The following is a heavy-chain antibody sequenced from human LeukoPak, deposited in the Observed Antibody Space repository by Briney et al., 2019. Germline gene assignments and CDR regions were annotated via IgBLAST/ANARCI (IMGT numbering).Heavy chain of an antibody. V-gene: IGHV3-7*01. Sequence: GGFLRLSCAASGFTFSSYWMSWVRQAPGKGLEWVANIKEDGSEKFYVDSLKGRFTIFRDNAENSLYLLMNSLRADDTAVYYCARDKIVGATIFDYWGQGTLVTVSS. CDR1: GFTFSSYW. J-gene: IGHJ4*02. CDR3: ARDKIVGATIFDY. D-gene: IGHD1-26*01. CDR2: IKEDGSEK.